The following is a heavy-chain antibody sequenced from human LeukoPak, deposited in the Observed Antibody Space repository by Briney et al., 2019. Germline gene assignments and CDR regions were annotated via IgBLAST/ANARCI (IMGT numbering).Heavy chain of an antibody. V-gene: IGHV3-30*18. D-gene: IGHD2-2*03. Sequence: GGSLRLSCAASGFTFSSYGTHWVRQAPGKGLDWVAVISYGGSNKYYADSVKGRFTISSDNSKNTLYLQMNSLRAEDTAVYYCAKDGSGYCSSTTCRGPDYWGQGTLVTVSS. CDR3: AKDGSGYCSSTTCRGPDY. CDR1: GFTFSSYG. CDR2: ISYGGSNK. J-gene: IGHJ4*02.